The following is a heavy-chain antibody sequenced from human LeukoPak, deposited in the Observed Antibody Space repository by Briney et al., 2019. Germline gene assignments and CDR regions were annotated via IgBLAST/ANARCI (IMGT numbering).Heavy chain of an antibody. CDR1: GGSFSDYY. D-gene: IGHD6-13*01. Sequence: PSETLSLTCAVYGGSFSDYYWTWIRQPPGKGLEWIGEINHVETANYNPSLKSRVAISVDTSKSQFSLRLNSVTAADTAVYYCARPGDISSWYDYWGQGTVVTVSS. CDR3: ARPGDISSWYDY. J-gene: IGHJ4*02. V-gene: IGHV4-34*01. CDR2: INHVETA.